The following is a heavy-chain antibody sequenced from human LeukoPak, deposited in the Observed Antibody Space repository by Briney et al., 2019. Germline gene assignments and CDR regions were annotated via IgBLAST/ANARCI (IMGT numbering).Heavy chain of an antibody. CDR3: ARDRHYYGSSGYSIDPFDI. CDR2: IKQDGSEK. D-gene: IGHD3-22*01. V-gene: IGHV3-7*05. J-gene: IGHJ3*02. Sequence: PGGSLRLSCAASGFTFSSYWMSWLRQTPGKGLEGVSNIKQDGSEKYYVDSVKGRFTISKDNAKNSLYLQMNSLRAEDTAVYYCARDRHYYGSSGYSIDPFDIWGQGTMVTVS. CDR1: GFTFSSYW.